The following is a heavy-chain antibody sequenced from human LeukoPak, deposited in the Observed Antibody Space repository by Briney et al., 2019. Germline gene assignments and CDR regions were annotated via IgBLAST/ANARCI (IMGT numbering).Heavy chain of an antibody. CDR1: GGSINNYY. CDR3: ARHHAGNWYPYLDN. Sequence: PSETLTLTCTVSGGSINNYYWSWIRQPPGKGLEWIGCIYSSGSTNYSPSLKSRVTISVDTPKNQFSLKLSSVTAADTAVYYCARHHAGNWYPYLDNWGQGTLVTVSS. D-gene: IGHD6-13*01. J-gene: IGHJ4*02. CDR2: IYSSGST. V-gene: IGHV4-59*08.